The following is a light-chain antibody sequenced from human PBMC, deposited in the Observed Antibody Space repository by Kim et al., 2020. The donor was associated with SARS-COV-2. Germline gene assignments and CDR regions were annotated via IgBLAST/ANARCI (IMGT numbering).Light chain of an antibody. CDR3: QAWDKTTVV. CDR1: KLGNKY. CDR2: QDV. V-gene: IGLV3-1*01. Sequence: SYELTQPPSLSVSPGQTASITCSGDKLGNKYTSWYQQRPGQSPILVVYQDVKRPSGTPERFSGSTSGNTATLTISGTQTIDEADYYCQAWDKTTVVFGTGTKVTVL. J-gene: IGLJ1*01.